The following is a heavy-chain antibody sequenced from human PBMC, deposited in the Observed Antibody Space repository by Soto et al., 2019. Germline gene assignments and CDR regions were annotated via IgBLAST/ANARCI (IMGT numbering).Heavy chain of an antibody. CDR2: IVVGSGNT. J-gene: IGHJ4*02. CDR3: AADCSQEDGYNDY. D-gene: IGHD5-12*01. CDR1: GVTFTSSA. V-gene: IGHV1-58*01. Sequence: SVKVSCKASGVTFTSSAVQWVRQARGQRLEWIGWIVVGSGNTNYAQKFQERVTITRDMSTSTAYMELSSLRSEDTAVYYCAADCSQEDGYNDYWGPGTLVTVSS.